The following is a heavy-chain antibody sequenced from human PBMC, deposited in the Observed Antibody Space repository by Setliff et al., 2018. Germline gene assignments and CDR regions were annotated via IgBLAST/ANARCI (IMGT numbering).Heavy chain of an antibody. Sequence: ASVKVSCKVSGYTLTELSRHWVRQAPGKGLEWMGGFDPEDGETIYAQKFQGRVTMTRDTSTSTVYMELSSLRSEDTAVYYCAKNGFGVVALGVNNWFDPWGQGTLVTVSS. V-gene: IGHV1-24*01. CDR1: GYTLTELS. CDR2: FDPEDGET. D-gene: IGHD3-10*01. CDR3: AKNGFGVVALGVNNWFDP. J-gene: IGHJ5*02.